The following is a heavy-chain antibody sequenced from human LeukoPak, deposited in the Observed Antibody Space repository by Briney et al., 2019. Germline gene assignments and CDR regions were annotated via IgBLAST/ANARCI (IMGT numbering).Heavy chain of an antibody. Sequence: SVKVSCKASGYTFTSYGISWVRQAPGQGLEWMGGIIPIFGTANYAQKFQGRVTITADESTSTAYMELSSLRSEDTAVYYCARDNIVGATHDYWGQGTLVTVSS. CDR2: IIPIFGTA. CDR1: GYTFTSYG. J-gene: IGHJ4*02. CDR3: ARDNIVGATHDY. D-gene: IGHD1-26*01. V-gene: IGHV1-69*13.